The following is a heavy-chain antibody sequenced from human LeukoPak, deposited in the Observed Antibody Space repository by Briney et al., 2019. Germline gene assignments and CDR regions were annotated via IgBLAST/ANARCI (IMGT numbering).Heavy chain of an antibody. D-gene: IGHD4-17*01. CDR2: FYYSGST. CDR1: GGSISSSSYY. Sequence: PSETLSLTCTVSGGSISSSSYYWGWIRQPPGKGLEWIGSFYYSGSTYYNPSLKSRVTISVDTSQNQFSLKLSSVTAADTAVYYCARHPLYGDYVAGNYLGQGTLVTVSS. J-gene: IGHJ4*02. CDR3: ARHPLYGDYVAGNY. V-gene: IGHV4-39*01.